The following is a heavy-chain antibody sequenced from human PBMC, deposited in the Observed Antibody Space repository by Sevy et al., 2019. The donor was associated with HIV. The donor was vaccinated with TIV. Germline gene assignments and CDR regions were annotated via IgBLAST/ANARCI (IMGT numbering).Heavy chain of an antibody. CDR1: GFTFSSYA. V-gene: IGHV3-30-3*01. D-gene: IGHD4-17*01. Sequence: GGSLRLSCAASGFTFSSYAMHWVRQAPGKGLEWVAVISYDGSNKYYADSVKGRFTISRDNSKNTLYLQMNSLRAEDTAVYYCASVVKRGTDYGELGYWGQGTLVTVSS. CDR2: ISYDGSNK. J-gene: IGHJ4*02. CDR3: ASVVKRGTDYGELGY.